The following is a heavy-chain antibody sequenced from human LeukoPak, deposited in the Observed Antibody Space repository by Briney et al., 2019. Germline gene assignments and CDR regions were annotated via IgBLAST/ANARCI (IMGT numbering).Heavy chain of an antibody. J-gene: IGHJ3*02. Sequence: GGSLRLSCAASGFTFSSYSMNWVRQAPGKGLEWVAVISYDGSNKYYVDSVKGRFTISRDNSKNTLSMQMNSLRAEDTAVYYCAKNGDYYGSVGNAFDIWGQGTMVTVSS. CDR2: ISYDGSNK. CDR3: AKNGDYYGSVGNAFDI. CDR1: GFTFSSYS. D-gene: IGHD3-10*01. V-gene: IGHV3-30*18.